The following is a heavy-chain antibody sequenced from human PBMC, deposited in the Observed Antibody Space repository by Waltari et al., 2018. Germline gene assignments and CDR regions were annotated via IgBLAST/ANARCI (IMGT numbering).Heavy chain of an antibody. J-gene: IGHJ4*02. D-gene: IGHD4-17*01. CDR2: MYYTGST. V-gene: IGHV4-39*07. CDR1: GGSISSSSHY. Sequence: QLQLQESGPGLVKPSENLSLTCSVSGGSISSSSHYWVWSRQPPEKGLEWIGNMYYTGSTFYTPSLTSRVTISLGTSKSQFSLKLSSVTAADTAVYYCARDPPYGDYFDSWGQGTLVTVSS. CDR3: ARDPPYGDYFDS.